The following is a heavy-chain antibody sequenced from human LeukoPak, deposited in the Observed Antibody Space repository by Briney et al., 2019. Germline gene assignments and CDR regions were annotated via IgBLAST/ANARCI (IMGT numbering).Heavy chain of an antibody. CDR1: GFTFSDYW. CDR3: GRNGTAPDLSSDW. J-gene: IGHJ4*01. CDR2: IKQDGSEK. Sequence: GGSLRLSCGVSGFTFSDYWMNWVRQAPGKGLEWVASIKQDGSEKSYVDSVKGRFTISRDTANNSLYLQLSSLRAEDPAVYYCGRNGTAPDLSSDWWGQGTLVTVSS. V-gene: IGHV3-7*01. D-gene: IGHD6-13*01.